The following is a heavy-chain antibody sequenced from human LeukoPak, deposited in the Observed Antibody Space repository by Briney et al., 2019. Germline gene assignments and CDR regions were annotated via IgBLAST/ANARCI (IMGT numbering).Heavy chain of an antibody. Sequence: PGGSLRLSCAASGFTFSGYAMSWVRQAPGKGLEWVSAISYSGDATYYADSVRGRFTISRDNSKNTVYLQLNSLRAADTAVYYCAKDLERELATYYFDYWGQGTLVTVSS. CDR3: AKDLERELATYYFDY. CDR2: ISYSGDAT. CDR1: GFTFSGYA. J-gene: IGHJ4*02. D-gene: IGHD1-26*01. V-gene: IGHV3-23*01.